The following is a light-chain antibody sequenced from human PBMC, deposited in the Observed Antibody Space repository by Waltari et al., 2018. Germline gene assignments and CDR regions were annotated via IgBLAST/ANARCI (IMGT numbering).Light chain of an antibody. V-gene: IGKV1-33*01. J-gene: IGKJ4*01. CDR3: QQYANLPLT. CDR2: DAS. CDR1: QDIRKN. Sequence: DIQMTQSPSSLSASVGDRVTITCQASQDIRKNLNWFQQKPGKAPQVLIFDASNSQAAVPSRFSGSGSGTDFGFTLRSLQPEDIGTYFCQQYANLPLTFGGGTRVEIK.